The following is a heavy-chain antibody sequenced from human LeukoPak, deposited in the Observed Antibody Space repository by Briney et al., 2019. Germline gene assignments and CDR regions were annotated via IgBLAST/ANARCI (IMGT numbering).Heavy chain of an antibody. CDR1: GGTFGSYA. CDR3: VRLGSTSPGNWYKLFDQ. V-gene: IGHV1-69*01. D-gene: IGHD2-2*01. Sequence: GASVKVSCKASGGTFGSYAISWVRQAPGQGLEWMGGIIPIFGTANYAQKFQGRVTITADESTSTAYMELSSLRSEDTAVYYCVRLGSTSPGNWYKLFDQWGQGTLVTVSS. J-gene: IGHJ4*02. CDR2: IIPIFGTA.